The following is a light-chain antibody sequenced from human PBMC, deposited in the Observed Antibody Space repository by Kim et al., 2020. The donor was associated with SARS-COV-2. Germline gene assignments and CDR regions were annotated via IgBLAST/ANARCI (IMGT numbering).Light chain of an antibody. Sequence: VAQRKTARITGGGDNIGSKIVHWYQQKPGQAPVVVIFYDTGRPSVVPERFSGSNSGDTATLTISWVEAGDEADYYCQVWDRSTNRVFGGGTKLTVL. CDR1: NIGSKI. CDR3: QVWDRSTNRV. J-gene: IGLJ3*02. CDR2: YDT. V-gene: IGLV3-21*04.